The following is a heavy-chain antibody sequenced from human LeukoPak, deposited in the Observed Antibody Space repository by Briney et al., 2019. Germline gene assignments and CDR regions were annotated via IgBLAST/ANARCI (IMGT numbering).Heavy chain of an antibody. Sequence: SGPTLFNPTQPLTLTSTFSGFSLSTSGMCVNWIRQPPGKALEWLAHIDSDDDKYYSTSLKTRLTISKDTSKNQVVLTMTNMDPVDTATYFCARIRCRGDSGGSDDWGQRTLVTVSS. CDR2: IDSDDDK. D-gene: IGHD2-21*01. CDR1: GFSLSTSGMC. CDR3: ARIRCRGDSGGSDD. J-gene: IGHJ4*02. V-gene: IGHV2-70*01.